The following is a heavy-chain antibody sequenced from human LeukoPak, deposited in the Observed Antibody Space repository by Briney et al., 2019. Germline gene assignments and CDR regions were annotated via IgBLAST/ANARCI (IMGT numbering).Heavy chain of an antibody. J-gene: IGHJ6*03. CDR3: ARGAATRKLRAYFMDV. Sequence: SETLSLTCAVSGGSFSGYYWSWIRQPPGKGLEWIGEINQSGSTNYNPSLKSRVTISVDTSKNQFSLKLSSVTAADTAVYYCARGAATRKLRAYFMDVWGKGTTVTVSS. V-gene: IGHV4-34*01. D-gene: IGHD2-15*01. CDR2: INQSGST. CDR1: GGSFSGYY.